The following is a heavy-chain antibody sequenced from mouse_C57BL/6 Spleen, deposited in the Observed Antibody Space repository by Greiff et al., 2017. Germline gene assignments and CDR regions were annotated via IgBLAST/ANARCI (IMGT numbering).Heavy chain of an antibody. CDR3: ARSGAGSGAMGY. Sequence: VQLQQSGAELVRPGTSVKVSCKASGYAFTNYLIEWVKQRPGQGLEWIGVINPGSGGTNYNEKFKGKATLTADKSSSTAYMQLSSLTSEDSAVYFCARSGAGSGAMGYWGQGTSVTVSS. CDR1: GYAFTNYL. CDR2: INPGSGGT. D-gene: IGHD3-1*01. J-gene: IGHJ4*01. V-gene: IGHV1-54*01.